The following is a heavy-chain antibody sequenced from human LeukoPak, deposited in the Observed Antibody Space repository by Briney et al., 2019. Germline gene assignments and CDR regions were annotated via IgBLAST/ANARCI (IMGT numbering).Heavy chain of an antibody. V-gene: IGHV4-4*07. J-gene: IGHJ4*02. CDR1: GGSVSSYY. Sequence: SETLSLTCTVSGGSVSSYYWSWIRQAAGKGLEWIGRIYTSGSTNYNPSLKSRVTMSVDTSKNQFSLKLSSVTAADTAVYYCATIKRGNIFGYFDFWGQGILVTVSS. CDR3: ATIKRGNIFGYFDF. CDR2: IYTSGST. D-gene: IGHD5-18*01.